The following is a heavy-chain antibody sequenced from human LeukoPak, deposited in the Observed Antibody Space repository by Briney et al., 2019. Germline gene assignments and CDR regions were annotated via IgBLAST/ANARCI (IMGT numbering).Heavy chain of an antibody. D-gene: IGHD4-17*01. Sequence: GGSLRLSCAASGFTFSSYWMSWVRQAPGKGLQCVANINQDGSEKYYVDSVKGRFTISRDNAKNSLYLQMKSLRTEDTAVYYCARYGALDYWGQGTLVTVSS. CDR3: ARYGALDY. CDR2: INQDGSEK. J-gene: IGHJ4*02. V-gene: IGHV3-7*04. CDR1: GFTFSSYW.